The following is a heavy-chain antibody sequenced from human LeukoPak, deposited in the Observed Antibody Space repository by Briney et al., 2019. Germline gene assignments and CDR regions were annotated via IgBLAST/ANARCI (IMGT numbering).Heavy chain of an antibody. D-gene: IGHD3-9*01. CDR1: GFTFSSYW. CDR3: ARDYDILTEGDYYYYYMDV. V-gene: IGHV3-7*01. J-gene: IGHJ6*03. Sequence: GGSLRLSCAASGFTFSSYWMSWVRQAPGKGLEWAANIKQDGSEKYYVDSVKGRFTISRDNAKNSLYLQMNSLRAEDTAVYYCARDYDILTEGDYYYYYMDVWGKGTTVTVSS. CDR2: IKQDGSEK.